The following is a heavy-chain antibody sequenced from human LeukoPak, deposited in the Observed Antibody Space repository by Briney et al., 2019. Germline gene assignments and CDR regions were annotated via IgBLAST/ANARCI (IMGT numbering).Heavy chain of an antibody. CDR2: IYYSGST. J-gene: IGHJ4*02. CDR1: GGSISSYY. Sequence: SETLSLTCTVSGGSISSYYWSWIRQPPGKGLEWIGYIYYSGSTNYNPSLKSRVTISVDTSKNQFSLKLSSVTAADTAVYYCARQPNKTPGYYFDYWGQGTLVTVSS. V-gene: IGHV4-59*08. CDR3: ARQPNKTPGYYFDY. D-gene: IGHD1/OR15-1a*01.